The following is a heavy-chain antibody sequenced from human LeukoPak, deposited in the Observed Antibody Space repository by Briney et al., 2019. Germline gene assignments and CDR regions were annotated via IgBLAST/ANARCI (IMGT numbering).Heavy chain of an antibody. V-gene: IGHV3-49*03. J-gene: IGHJ4*02. CDR2: IRSKAYGGTT. CDR1: GFTFSTYW. CDR3: TRDQPPVWFGEL. D-gene: IGHD3-10*01. Sequence: GGSLRLSCAASGFTFSTYWMSWFRQAPGKGLEWVGFIRSKAYGGTTEYAASVKGRFTISRDDSKSIAYLQMNSLKTEDTAVYYCTRDQPPVWFGELWGQGTLVTVSS.